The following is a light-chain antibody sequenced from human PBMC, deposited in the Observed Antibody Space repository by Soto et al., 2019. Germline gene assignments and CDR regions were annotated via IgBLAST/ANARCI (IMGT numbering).Light chain of an antibody. CDR2: AAS. CDR3: QHSYSTLP. J-gene: IGKJ4*01. CDR1: QSISSY. Sequence: EIQMTQSPSSLSASVGDRVTITCRASQSISSYLNWYQQKPGKAPKLLIYAASSLQSVVPSRCSGSGSGTDFTLTISRLQPEDFATYDCQHSYSTLPVGGGTKGEIK. V-gene: IGKV1-39*01.